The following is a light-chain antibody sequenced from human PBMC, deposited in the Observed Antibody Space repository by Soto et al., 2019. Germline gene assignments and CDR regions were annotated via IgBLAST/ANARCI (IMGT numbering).Light chain of an antibody. CDR2: RNN. J-gene: IGLJ3*02. Sequence: QPVLTQPPSASGTPGQRVTISFSGSSSNIGSNYVYWYQQLPGTAPKLLIYRNNQRPSGVPVRFSSSKSGTSASLAISGLRSEDEADYYCVTWDDSLSGGVFGGGTKLTVL. V-gene: IGLV1-47*01. CDR3: VTWDDSLSGGV. CDR1: SSNIGSNY.